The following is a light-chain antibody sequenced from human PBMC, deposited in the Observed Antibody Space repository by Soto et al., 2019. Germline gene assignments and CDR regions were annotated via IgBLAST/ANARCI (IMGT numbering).Light chain of an antibody. CDR1: QSVSSN. Sequence: EIVMTQSPATLSVSPGERATLSCRASQSVSSNLALYQQKPGQAPRLLIYGASTRATGIPARSSGSGSGTEFTLTISSLQSEDFAVYYCQQYNNWPSLTFGGGTKVDIK. CDR2: GAS. J-gene: IGKJ4*01. V-gene: IGKV3-15*01. CDR3: QQYNNWPSLT.